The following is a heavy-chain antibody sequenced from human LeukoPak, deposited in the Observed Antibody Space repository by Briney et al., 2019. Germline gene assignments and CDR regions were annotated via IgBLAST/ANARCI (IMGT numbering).Heavy chain of an antibody. Sequence: PSQTLSLTCAVSGGSISSGGYSWSWIRQPPGKGLEWIGYIYHSGSTYYNPSLKSRVTISVDRSKNQFSLKLSSVTAADTAAYYCARGEMDTAMVTLGFDYWGQGTLVTVSS. J-gene: IGHJ4*02. CDR1: GGSISSGGYS. CDR3: ARGEMDTAMVTLGFDY. V-gene: IGHV4-30-2*01. D-gene: IGHD5-18*01. CDR2: IYHSGST.